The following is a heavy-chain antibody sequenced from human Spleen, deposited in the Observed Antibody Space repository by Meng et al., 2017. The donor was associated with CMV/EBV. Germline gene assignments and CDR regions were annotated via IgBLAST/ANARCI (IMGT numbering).Heavy chain of an antibody. CDR2: ISWDGGST. D-gene: IGHD6-6*01. Sequence: GGSLRLSCAASGFTFDDYAMHWVRQAPGKGLEWVSLISWDGGSTYYADSVKGRFTISRDNSKNSLYLQMNILRAEDTALYYCAKDIGRYSSSLYYFDYWGQGTLVTVSS. V-gene: IGHV3-43D*03. CDR1: GFTFDDYA. J-gene: IGHJ4*02. CDR3: AKDIGRYSSSLYYFDY.